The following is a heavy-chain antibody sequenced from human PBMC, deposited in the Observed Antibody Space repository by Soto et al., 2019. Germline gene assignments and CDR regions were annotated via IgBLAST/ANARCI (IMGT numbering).Heavy chain of an antibody. D-gene: IGHD2-15*01. CDR2: ISWNSGSI. CDR3: AKDRPRILSGMDV. CDR1: GFTFDDYA. Sequence: PGGSLRLSCAASGFTFDDYAMHWVRQAPGKGLEWVSGISWNSGSIGYADSVKGRFTISRDNAKNSLYLQMNRLRAEDTALYYCAKDRPRILSGMDVWGQGTTVTVSS. V-gene: IGHV3-9*01. J-gene: IGHJ6*02.